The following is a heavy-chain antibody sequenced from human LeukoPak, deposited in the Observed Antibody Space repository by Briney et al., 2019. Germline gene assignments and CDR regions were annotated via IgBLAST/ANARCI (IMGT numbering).Heavy chain of an antibody. CDR2: TVGGGDGT. CDR3: VRKIGSPPSPGHFDY. D-gene: IGHD1-26*01. V-gene: IGHV3-23*01. Sequence: GGSLRLSCAASGFTFRSTSMSWVRQAPGKGLEWVAVTVGGGDGTYYADSVKGRFTISRDNSKNTLYLEMNSVRPEDTALYYCVRKIGSPPSPGHFDYWGQGTLVTVSS. CDR1: GFTFRSTS. J-gene: IGHJ4*02.